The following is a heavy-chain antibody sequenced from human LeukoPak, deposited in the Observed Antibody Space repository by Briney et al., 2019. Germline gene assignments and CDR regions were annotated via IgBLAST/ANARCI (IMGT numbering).Heavy chain of an antibody. Sequence: PGESLRLSCAASGFTFSSYGMHWVRQAPGKGLEWVAVISYDGSNKYYADSVKGRFTISRDNSKNTLYLQMNSLRAEDTAVYYCAKDQSGSGGWDTVTNGMDVWGQGTTVTVSS. D-gene: IGHD4-11*01. J-gene: IGHJ6*02. V-gene: IGHV3-30*18. CDR1: GFTFSSYG. CDR3: AKDQSGSGGWDTVTNGMDV. CDR2: ISYDGSNK.